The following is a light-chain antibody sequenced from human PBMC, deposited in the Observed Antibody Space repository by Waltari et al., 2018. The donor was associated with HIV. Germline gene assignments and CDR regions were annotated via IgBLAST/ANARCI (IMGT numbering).Light chain of an antibody. Sequence: EIVLTQSPGTLSLSPGERATLSCRASQSIRSNYLAWYHQKPGQAPRLFISAASSRATGIPDRFSGSGSGTDFTLTISRLEPEDFAVYFCQQYGSSPRTFGQGTRVEIK. CDR2: AAS. CDR1: QSIRSNY. V-gene: IGKV3-20*01. CDR3: QQYGSSPRT. J-gene: IGKJ1*01.